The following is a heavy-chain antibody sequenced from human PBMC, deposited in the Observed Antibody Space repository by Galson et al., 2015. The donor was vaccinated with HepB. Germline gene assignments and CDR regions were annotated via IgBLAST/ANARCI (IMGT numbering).Heavy chain of an antibody. CDR3: ANPPVDTAMASRSVDY. CDR1: GFTFSSYA. CDR2: ISGSGGST. J-gene: IGHJ4*02. Sequence: SLRLSCAASGFTFSSYAMSWVRQAPGKGLEWVSAISGSGGSTYYADSVKGRFTISRDNSKNTLYLQMNSLRAEDTAVYYCANPPVDTAMASRSVDYWGQGTLVTVSS. D-gene: IGHD5-18*01. V-gene: IGHV3-23*01.